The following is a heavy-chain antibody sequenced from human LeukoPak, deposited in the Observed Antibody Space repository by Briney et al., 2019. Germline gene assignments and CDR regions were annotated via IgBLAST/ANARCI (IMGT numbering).Heavy chain of an antibody. CDR1: GFTFSNCS. CDR3: ARDVFVVELATITDY. Sequence: GGSLRLSCAASGFTFSNCSMNWVRQAPGKGLEWVSSISSSSYIYYADSVKGRFTISRDNAKNSLYLQMNSLRAEDTAVYYCARDVFVVELATITDYWGQGTLVTVSS. V-gene: IGHV3-21*01. J-gene: IGHJ4*02. CDR2: ISSSSYI. D-gene: IGHD5-24*01.